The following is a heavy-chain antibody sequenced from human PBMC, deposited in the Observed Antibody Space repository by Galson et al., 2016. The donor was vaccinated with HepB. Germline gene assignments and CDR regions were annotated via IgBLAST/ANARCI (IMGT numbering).Heavy chain of an antibody. D-gene: IGHD3-10*01. CDR2: IYPGDSNI. V-gene: IGHV5-51*01. CDR1: GYSFTNYW. J-gene: IGHJ4*02. Sequence: QSGADVKKPGESLKISCKGSGYSFTNYWIGWVRQMPGKGLEWMGIIYPGDSNIRYSPSFQGQVNISADKSINTAYLQWSSLRASDTAMYFCARSYYGSGSYSVDYFDFRGQGTLVTVSS. CDR3: ARSYYGSGSYSVDYFDF.